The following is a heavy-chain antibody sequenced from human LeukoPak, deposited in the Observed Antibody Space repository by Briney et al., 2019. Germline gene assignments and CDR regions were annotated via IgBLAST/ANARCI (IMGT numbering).Heavy chain of an antibody. D-gene: IGHD2-2*01. J-gene: IGHJ6*03. V-gene: IGHV4-61*02. CDR1: GGSISSGSYY. Sequence: PSQTLSLTCTVSGGSISSGSYYWSWIRQPAGKGLEWIGRIYTSGSTNHNPSLKSRVTISVDTSKNQFSLKLSSVTAADTALYYCARDSLLPSAMGYYYMDVWGKGTTFTVSS. CDR3: ARDSLLPSAMGYYYMDV. CDR2: IYTSGST.